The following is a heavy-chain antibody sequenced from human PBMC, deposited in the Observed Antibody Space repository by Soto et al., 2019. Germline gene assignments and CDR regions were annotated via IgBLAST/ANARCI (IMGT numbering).Heavy chain of an antibody. CDR2: IYPGDSDT. CDR3: ARRRVHYSSGCNAFDI. D-gene: IGHD3-22*01. CDR1: GYSFTSYW. V-gene: IGHV5-51*01. J-gene: IGHJ3*02. Sequence: GESLKISCKGSGYSFTSYWIGWVRQMPGKGLEWMGIIYPGDSDTRYSPSFQGQVTISADKSISTAYLQWSSLKASDTAMYYCARRRVHYSSGCNAFDIWGQGTMVTVSS.